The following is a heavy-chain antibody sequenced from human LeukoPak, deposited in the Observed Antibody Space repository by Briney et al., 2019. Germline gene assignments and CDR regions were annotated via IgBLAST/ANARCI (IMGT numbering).Heavy chain of an antibody. J-gene: IGHJ5*02. CDR1: GGSFSGYY. CDR2: INHSGST. CDR3: ARPRGGYCSSTSCFGLSDWFDP. D-gene: IGHD2-2*01. Sequence: PSETLSLTCAVYGGSFSGYYWSWIRQPPGKGLEWIGEINHSGSTNYNPSLKSRVTISVDTSKNQFSLKLSSVTAADTAVYYCARPRGGYCSSTSCFGLSDWFDPWGQGTLVTVSS. V-gene: IGHV4-34*01.